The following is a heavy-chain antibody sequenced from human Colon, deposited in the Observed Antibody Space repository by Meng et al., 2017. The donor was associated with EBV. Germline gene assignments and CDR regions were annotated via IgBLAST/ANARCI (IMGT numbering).Heavy chain of an antibody. Sequence: QVQLQESGPGLVKPSXXLXLTCAGSGGSISSSGYYWSWIRQPPGMGPEWIGYIYYSGGTYYNPSLKSRVTISVDTSNNQFSLKLKSVTAADTAVYYCVRYSYGFDYWGQGTMVTVSS. CDR3: VRYSYGFDY. V-gene: IGHV4-30-4*02. CDR2: IYYSGGT. D-gene: IGHD5-18*01. CDR1: GGSISSSGYY. J-gene: IGHJ4*02.